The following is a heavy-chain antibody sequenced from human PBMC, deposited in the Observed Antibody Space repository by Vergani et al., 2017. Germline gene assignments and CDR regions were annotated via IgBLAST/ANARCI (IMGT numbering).Heavy chain of an antibody. CDR2: IIPILGIA. V-gene: IGHV1-69*02. Sequence: QVQLVQSGAEVKKPGSSVKVSCKASGGTFSSYTISWVRQAPGQGLEWMGRIIPILGIANYAQKFQGRVTITADKSTSTAYMELSSLRSEDTAVYYCARARGARGNWFDPWGQGTLVTVSS. CDR3: ARARGARGNWFDP. J-gene: IGHJ5*02. CDR1: GGTFSSYT. D-gene: IGHD1-26*01.